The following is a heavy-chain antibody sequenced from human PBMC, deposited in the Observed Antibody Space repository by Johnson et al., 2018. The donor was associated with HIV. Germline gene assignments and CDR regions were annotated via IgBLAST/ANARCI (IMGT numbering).Heavy chain of an antibody. V-gene: IGHV3-20*04. Sequence: VQLVESGGGLVQPGGSLRLSCAASGFTFDDYGMTWVRQPPGKGLEWVSGINWIGGSTGYADSVTGRFTISRDNAKNSLYLQMNSLRTEDTALYYCASDRGIGGTHDSFDIWGQGTMVTVSS. D-gene: IGHD3-16*01. CDR1: GFTFDDYG. CDR2: INWIGGST. CDR3: ASDRGIGGTHDSFDI. J-gene: IGHJ3*02.